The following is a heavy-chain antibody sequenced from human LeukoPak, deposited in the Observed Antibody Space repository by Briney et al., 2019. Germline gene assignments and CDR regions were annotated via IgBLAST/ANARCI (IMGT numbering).Heavy chain of an antibody. CDR2: SSAYNGNT. CDR3: GRDRVKVFRSTSCRYNWFDP. Sequence: ASVKVSCKASGYTFTRSGISWVRQAPGQGLEWRGWSSAYNGNTNYAQKLQGRVTITTDTSTSTAFLELRSLRSDDTHVYYCGRDRVKVFRSTSCRYNWFDPGGQATLVTVPT. J-gene: IGHJ5*02. V-gene: IGHV1-18*01. CDR1: GYTFTRSG. D-gene: IGHD2-2*01.